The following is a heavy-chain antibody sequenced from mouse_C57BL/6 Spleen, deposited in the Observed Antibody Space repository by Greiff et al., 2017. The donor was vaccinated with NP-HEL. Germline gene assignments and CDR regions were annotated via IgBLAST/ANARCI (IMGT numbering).Heavy chain of an antibody. V-gene: IGHV10-3*01. CDR2: IRSKSSNYAT. D-gene: IGHD1-1*01. CDR3: VRAGIPYYYGSSSYWYFDV. J-gene: IGHJ1*03. Sequence: EVKLMESGGGLVQPKGSLKLSCAASGFTFNTYAMHWVRQAPGKGLEWVARIRSKSSNYATYYADSVKDRFTISRDDSQSMLYLQMNNLKTEDTAMYYCVRAGIPYYYGSSSYWYFDVWGTGTTVTVSS. CDR1: GFTFNTYA.